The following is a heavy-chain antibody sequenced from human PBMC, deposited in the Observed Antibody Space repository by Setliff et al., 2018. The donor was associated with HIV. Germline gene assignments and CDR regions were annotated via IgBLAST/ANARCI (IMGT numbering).Heavy chain of an antibody. CDR1: GYSISSGYY. CDR2: IYHSGST. D-gene: IGHD3-22*01. J-gene: IGHJ3*02. V-gene: IGHV4-38-2*01. Sequence: SETLSLTCVVSGYSISSGYYWGWIRQPPGKGLEWIGSIYHSGSTYYNPSLKSRVTISVDTSKNQFSLKLSSVTAADTAVYYCARQGIVYYDSPGDAFDIWGQGTMVNVS. CDR3: ARQGIVYYDSPGDAFDI.